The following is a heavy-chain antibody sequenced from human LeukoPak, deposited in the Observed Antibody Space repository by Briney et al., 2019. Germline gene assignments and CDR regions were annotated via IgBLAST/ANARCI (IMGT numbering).Heavy chain of an antibody. Sequence: SETLSLTCTVSGGSISSYYCSWIRQPPGKAVEWIGHNYYSGSTNLNASRKSRITISVDTPQDQFALNHRSLNAADNAVYYCARVLAVAGNYYYYYRDVWGKGTTVTVSS. J-gene: IGHJ6*03. D-gene: IGHD6-19*01. V-gene: IGHV4-59*01. CDR3: ARVLAVAGNYYYYYRDV. CDR1: GGSISSYY. CDR2: NYYSGST.